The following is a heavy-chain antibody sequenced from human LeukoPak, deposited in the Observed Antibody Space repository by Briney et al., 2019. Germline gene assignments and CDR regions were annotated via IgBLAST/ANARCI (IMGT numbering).Heavy chain of an antibody. Sequence: GGSLGLSCAASGFTFSSYAMSWVRQAPGKGLEWVSAISGSGGSTYYADSVKGRFTISRDNSKNTLYLQMNSLRAEDTAVYYCAKVQRVIVVVISYYFDYWGQGTLVTVSS. D-gene: IGHD3-22*01. CDR2: ISGSGGST. V-gene: IGHV3-23*01. CDR1: GFTFSSYA. CDR3: AKVQRVIVVVISYYFDY. J-gene: IGHJ4*02.